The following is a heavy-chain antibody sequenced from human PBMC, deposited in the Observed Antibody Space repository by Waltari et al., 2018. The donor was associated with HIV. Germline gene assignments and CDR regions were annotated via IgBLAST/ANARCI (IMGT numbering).Heavy chain of an antibody. CDR1: GFTFSDYS. Sequence: EVKLREAGGGLVETGASLTLSCVTSGFTFSDYSFNWVRLRPRGGLAWVASLKRGSKEGSYVDPVKGRFTISRDDSTNTLFLHLDKLEVEDTARYFCVRDDPGYAPIDYWGPGTLVTVSP. CDR2: LKRGSKEG. D-gene: IGHD2-2*01. V-gene: IGHV3-21*04. CDR3: VRDDPGYAPIDY. J-gene: IGHJ4*02.